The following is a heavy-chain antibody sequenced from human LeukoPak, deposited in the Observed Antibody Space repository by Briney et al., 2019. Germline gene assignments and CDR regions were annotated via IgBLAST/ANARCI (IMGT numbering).Heavy chain of an antibody. J-gene: IGHJ4*02. D-gene: IGHD6-6*01. Sequence: SETLSLTCAVYGGSFSGYYWSWIRRPPGKGLEWIGEINHSGSTNYNPSLKSRVTISVDTSKNQFSLKLSSVTAAGTAVYYCARALPSSSDPFDYWGQGTLVTVSS. V-gene: IGHV4-34*01. CDR3: ARALPSSSDPFDY. CDR1: GGSFSGYY. CDR2: INHSGST.